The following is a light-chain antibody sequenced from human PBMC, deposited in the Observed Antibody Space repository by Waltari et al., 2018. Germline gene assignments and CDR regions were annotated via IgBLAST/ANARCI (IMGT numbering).Light chain of an antibody. CDR3: ETGGHGTWV. Sequence: QLVLTQSPSASASLGASVKLTCNLSRAHITNVIAWPQQQPGKGPLFLMKVNSDGSHRKGDDIPDRFSGSGSGPERYLTISSLQSEDEADYYCETGGHGTWVFGGGTKLTVL. CDR1: RAHITNV. CDR2: VNSDGSH. J-gene: IGLJ3*02. V-gene: IGLV4-69*01.